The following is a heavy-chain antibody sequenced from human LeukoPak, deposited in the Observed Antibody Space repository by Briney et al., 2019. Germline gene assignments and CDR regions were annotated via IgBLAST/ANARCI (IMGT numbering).Heavy chain of an antibody. J-gene: IGHJ4*01. CDR1: GFTFISYG. Sequence: PGGSLRLSCAASGFTFISYGMHWVRQAPGKGLEWVAFIRYDGSNKYYADSVKGRFTISIDNSKNTQYLQMNSLRAEDTAVYYCAKEFVDTAMVRGFDYWGQGTLVTVSS. CDR2: IRYDGSNK. D-gene: IGHD5-18*01. V-gene: IGHV3-30*02. CDR3: AKEFVDTAMVRGFDY.